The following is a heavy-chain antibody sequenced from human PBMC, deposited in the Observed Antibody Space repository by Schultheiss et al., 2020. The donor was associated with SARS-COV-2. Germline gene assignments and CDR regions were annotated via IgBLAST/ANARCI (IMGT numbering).Heavy chain of an antibody. Sequence: SETLSLTCTVSGGSISSYYWSWIRQPPGKGLEWIGYIYYSGSTNYNPSLKSRVTISVDTSKNQFSLKLSSVTAADTAVYYCARDLQVGSYYDSSGYYQTRPYGMDVWGQGTTVTVSS. CDR2: IYYSGST. V-gene: IGHV4-59*12. CDR1: GGSISSYY. D-gene: IGHD3-22*01. J-gene: IGHJ6*02. CDR3: ARDLQVGSYYDSSGYYQTRPYGMDV.